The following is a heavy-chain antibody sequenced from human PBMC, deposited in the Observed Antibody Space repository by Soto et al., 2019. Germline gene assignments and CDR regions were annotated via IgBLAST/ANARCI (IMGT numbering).Heavy chain of an antibody. D-gene: IGHD1-26*01. CDR1: GFSFSSYA. V-gene: IGHV3-23*01. Sequence: EVQLLESGGGLVQPGGSLRLSCVASGFSFSSYAMVWVRQAPGKGLEWVSVISARGGRSYFADTVKGRFTISRDNSKNLLSLERNSLRAEETAIYFCAKGAIEYSASVDNWGQGALVLVPS. CDR2: ISARGGRS. J-gene: IGHJ4*02. CDR3: AKGAIEYSASVDN.